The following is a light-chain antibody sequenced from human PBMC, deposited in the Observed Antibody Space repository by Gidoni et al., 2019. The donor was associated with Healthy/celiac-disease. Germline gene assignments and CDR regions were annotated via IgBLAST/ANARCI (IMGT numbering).Light chain of an antibody. V-gene: IGLV3-9*01. CDR1: NIGSKN. Sequence: SYELTQPLSVSVALGQTARITCGGNNIGSKNVHWYQRKPGQAPVLVIYRDSNRPPGIPERFSGSNSGNTATLTISRAQAGDEADYYCQVWDSSTVVFGGGTKLTVL. CDR3: QVWDSSTVV. J-gene: IGLJ2*01. CDR2: RDS.